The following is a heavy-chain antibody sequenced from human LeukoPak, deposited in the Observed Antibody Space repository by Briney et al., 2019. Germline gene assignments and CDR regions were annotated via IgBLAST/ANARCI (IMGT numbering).Heavy chain of an antibody. J-gene: IGHJ2*01. V-gene: IGHV3-20*03. CDR2: IKWNGCST. CDR3: ARDESVLAVCFQAEDCIRDVRSVSAFLLNRSSDL. Sequence: RKALERVSGIKWNGCSTGSAASVKGQFTISRDNAKNSLYLQMNSLRAEDTALYYCARDESVLAVCFQAEDCIRDVRSVSAFLLNRSSDL. D-gene: IGHD3-10*02.